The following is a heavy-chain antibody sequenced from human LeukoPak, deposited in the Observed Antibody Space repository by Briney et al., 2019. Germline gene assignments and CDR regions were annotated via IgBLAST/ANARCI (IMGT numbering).Heavy chain of an antibody. J-gene: IGHJ4*02. CDR1: GFTFSSYS. D-gene: IGHD4-17*01. CDR2: ISSSSSTI. Sequence: PGGSLRLSCAASGFTFSSYSMNWVRQAPGKGLECVSYISSSSSTIYYADSVKGRFTISRDNAKNSLYLQMNSLRAEDTAVYYCARDRMDYEADYWGQGTLVTVSS. CDR3: ARDRMDYEADY. V-gene: IGHV3-48*04.